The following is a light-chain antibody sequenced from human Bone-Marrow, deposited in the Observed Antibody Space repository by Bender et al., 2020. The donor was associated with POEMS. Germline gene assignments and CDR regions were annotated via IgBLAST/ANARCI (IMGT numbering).Light chain of an antibody. V-gene: IGLV3-21*03. CDR1: NIGSQS. J-gene: IGLJ2*01. Sequence: SYVLTQPPSVSVAPGKTASITCGGNNIGSQSVHWYQQKPGQAPVLVVYDDSDRPSGIPERFSGSNSGNTATLTISGTQAMDEAHYYCQTWDSSTHVVFGGGTKLTVL. CDR2: DDS. CDR3: QTWDSSTHVV.